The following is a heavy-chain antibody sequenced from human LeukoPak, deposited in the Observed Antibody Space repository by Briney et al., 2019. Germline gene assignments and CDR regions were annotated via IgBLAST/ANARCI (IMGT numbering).Heavy chain of an antibody. Sequence: PGGSLRLSCAASGFTVSSNYMSWVRQAPGKGLEWVSVIYSGGSTYYADSVKGRFTISRDNSKNTLYLQMNSLRAEDTAVYYCARESYDSSGSDYWGQGTLVTVSS. CDR2: IYSGGST. V-gene: IGHV3-66*01. J-gene: IGHJ4*02. D-gene: IGHD3-22*01. CDR1: GFTVSSNY. CDR3: ARESYDSSGSDY.